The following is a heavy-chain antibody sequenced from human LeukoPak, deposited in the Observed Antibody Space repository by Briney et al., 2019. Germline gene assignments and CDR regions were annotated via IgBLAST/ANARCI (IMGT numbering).Heavy chain of an antibody. CDR2: ISSSISPI. CDR3: ARDRGEWVTASPYYFDY. Sequence: GGPLRLSCGASGLTFRNYLMKGVRQPRGKGVEWGSSISSSISPIYYADSVKRQFTISRDNAKNSLYLQMNSLRAEDTAVYYCARDRGEWVTASPYYFDYWGQGTLVTVSS. J-gene: IGHJ4*02. V-gene: IGHV3-21*01. CDR1: GLTFRNYL. D-gene: IGHD2-21*02.